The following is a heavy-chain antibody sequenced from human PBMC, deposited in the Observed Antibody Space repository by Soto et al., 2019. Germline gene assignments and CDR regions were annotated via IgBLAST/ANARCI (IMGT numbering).Heavy chain of an antibody. Sequence: EVPLVESGGGLVQPGGYMTVSCAASGVTFSSYEVNWVRQATGKGLEWVPSISGSGSSKYDAESVKGRFTISTDNAQNSVDLQTNSLRADDTAIYYCTFLLFGEFHVATFDIWGQGTMVTVSS. D-gene: IGHD3-10*01. J-gene: IGHJ3*02. CDR3: TFLLFGEFHVATFDI. V-gene: IGHV3-48*03. CDR1: GVTFSSYE. CDR2: ISGSGSSK.